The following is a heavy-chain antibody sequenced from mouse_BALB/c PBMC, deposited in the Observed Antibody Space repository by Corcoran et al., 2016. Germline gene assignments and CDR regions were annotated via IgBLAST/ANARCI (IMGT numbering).Heavy chain of an antibody. J-gene: IGHJ4*01. Sequence: EVKLLESGGGLVQPGGSLKLSCAASGFNFRRYWMSWVRQAPGKGLEWIEEIHPEGSTINYVPSLKEKFVISRDNAKNTLYLQMSKVRAEDTALYYGARHVLFATGMDYWGQGTSVTVSS. CDR2: IHPEGSTI. V-gene: IGHV4-1*02. CDR3: ARHVLFATGMDY. CDR1: GFNFRRYW. D-gene: IGHD1-1*01.